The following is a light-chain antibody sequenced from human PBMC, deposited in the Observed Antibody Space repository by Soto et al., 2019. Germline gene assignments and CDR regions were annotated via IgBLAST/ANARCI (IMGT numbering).Light chain of an antibody. CDR2: EAS. V-gene: IGKV1-5*03. CDR1: QSTSTW. CDR3: QQYITYPNA. Sequence: DIQMTQSPSTLSASVGHRDTITCRASQSTSTWLAWYKQRPGKTPKLLIPEASKLESGVPYRFSGSGSGTEFTLTISSLQPDDFATYYCQQYITYPNAFGQGTKVEIK. J-gene: IGKJ1*01.